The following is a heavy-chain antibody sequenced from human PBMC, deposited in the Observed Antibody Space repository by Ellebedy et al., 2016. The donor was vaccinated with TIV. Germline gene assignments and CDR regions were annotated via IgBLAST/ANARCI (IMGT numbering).Heavy chain of an antibody. J-gene: IGHJ6*02. V-gene: IGHV4-34*01. CDR1: GGSFSGYY. CDR2: INHSGST. CDR3: ARDRMTTGSLFDYGMDV. Sequence: SETLSLTCAVYGGSFSGYYWSWIRQPPGKGLEWIGEINHSGSTNYNPSLKSRVTISVDTSKNQFSLKLSSVTAADTAVYYCARDRMTTGSLFDYGMDVWGQGTTVTVSS. D-gene: IGHD4-17*01.